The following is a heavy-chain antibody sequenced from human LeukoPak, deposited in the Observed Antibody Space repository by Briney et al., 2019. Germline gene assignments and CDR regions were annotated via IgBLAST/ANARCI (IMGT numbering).Heavy chain of an antibody. D-gene: IGHD6-6*01. CDR1: GFTFINYG. Sequence: GRSLRLSCAASGFTFINYGIHWVRQTPGKGLEWVAVLSYDGSLKYYADFVAGRFTISRDNVKNSVDLQMNSLRAADTAVYYCARGFEDSGYSSSAYKYYYYMDVWGKGTTVTVSS. J-gene: IGHJ6*03. CDR2: LSYDGSLK. V-gene: IGHV3-30*04. CDR3: ARGFEDSGYSSSAYKYYYYMDV.